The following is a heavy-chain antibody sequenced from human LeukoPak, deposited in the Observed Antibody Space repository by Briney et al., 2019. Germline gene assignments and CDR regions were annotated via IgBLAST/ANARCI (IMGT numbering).Heavy chain of an antibody. Sequence: GASVKVSCKASGGTFSSYAISWVRQAPGQGLEWMGRIIPILGIANYAQKFQGRVTIAADKSTSTAYMELSSLRSEDTAVYHCARDGGSYAYWGQGTLVTVSS. CDR2: IIPILGIA. CDR1: GGTFSSYA. CDR3: ARDGGSYAY. V-gene: IGHV1-69*04. J-gene: IGHJ4*02. D-gene: IGHD1-26*01.